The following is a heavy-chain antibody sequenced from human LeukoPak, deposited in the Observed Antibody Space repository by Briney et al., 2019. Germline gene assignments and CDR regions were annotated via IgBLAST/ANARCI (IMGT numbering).Heavy chain of an antibody. CDR2: ISSSSSTI. D-gene: IGHD3-22*01. CDR1: GFTFSSYS. Sequence: GGSLRLSCAAPGFTFSSYSMNWVRQAPGKGLEWVSYISSSSSTIYYADSVKGRFTISRDNAKNSLYLQMNRLRDEDTAVYYCARVPGYYYDSSGSDAFDIWGQGTMVTVSS. V-gene: IGHV3-48*02. CDR3: ARVPGYYYDSSGSDAFDI. J-gene: IGHJ3*02.